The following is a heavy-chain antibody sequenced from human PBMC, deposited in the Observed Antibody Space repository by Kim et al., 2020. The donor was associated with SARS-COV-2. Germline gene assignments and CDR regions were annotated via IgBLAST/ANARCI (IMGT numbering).Heavy chain of an antibody. CDR1: GVSISSGSYY. Sequence: SETLSLTCTVSGVSISSGSYYWSWIRQPAGKGLEWIGRIYSSGNTNYNSSLESRVTISANTSTNQLSLTLTSVTATDTAVYYCARPPLPYDSGSYPFDFWGQGILVTVSS. V-gene: IGHV4-61*02. J-gene: IGHJ4*02. CDR3: ARPPLPYDSGSYPFDF. CDR2: IYSSGNT. D-gene: IGHD3-10*01.